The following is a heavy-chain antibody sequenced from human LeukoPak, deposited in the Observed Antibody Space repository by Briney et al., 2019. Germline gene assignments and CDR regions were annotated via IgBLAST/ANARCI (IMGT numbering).Heavy chain of an antibody. V-gene: IGHV4-39*07. D-gene: IGHD2-21*02. J-gene: IGHJ4*02. CDR3: ARDKAGGGDGTWGY. Sequence: SETLSLTCTVSGGSISSSSYYWGWIRQPPGKGLEWIGSIYYSGSTYYNPSLKSRVTISVDTSKNQFSLKLSSVTAADTAVYYCARDKAGGGDGTWGYWGQGTLVTVSS. CDR1: GGSISSSSYY. CDR2: IYYSGST.